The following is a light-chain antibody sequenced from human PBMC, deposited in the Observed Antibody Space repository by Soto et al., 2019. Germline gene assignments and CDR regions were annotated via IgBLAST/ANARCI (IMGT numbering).Light chain of an antibody. CDR2: AAS. V-gene: IGKV1-6*01. Sequence: AIQLTQSPSSLSASVGDRVTISCRASQNIINDLCWYQQRVGRAPRLLIYAASSLDDGVPSRFSGSGSGTDFTLTISSLQPEDSATYYCQQYDNLPPSITFGQGTRLQI. J-gene: IGKJ5*01. CDR3: QQYDNLPPSIT. CDR1: QNIIND.